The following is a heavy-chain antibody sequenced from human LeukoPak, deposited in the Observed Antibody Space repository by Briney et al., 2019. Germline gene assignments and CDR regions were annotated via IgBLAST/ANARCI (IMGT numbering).Heavy chain of an antibody. CDR1: SGSISSYY. D-gene: IGHD2-2*01. V-gene: IGHV4-59*12. Sequence: SETLSLTCTVSSGSISSYYWSWIRQPPGKGLEWIGYIYYSGSTYYNPSLKSRVTISVDTSKNQFSLKLSSVTAADTAVYYCARVVVPAAMGSGAFGIWGQGTMVTVSS. CDR2: IYYSGST. CDR3: ARVVVPAAMGSGAFGI. J-gene: IGHJ3*02.